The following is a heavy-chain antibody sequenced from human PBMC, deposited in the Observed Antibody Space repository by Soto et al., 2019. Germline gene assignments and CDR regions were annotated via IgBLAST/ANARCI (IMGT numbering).Heavy chain of an antibody. CDR1: GYSFNSYC. CDR3: ARIRHPRRGSSSGLWFDP. D-gene: IGHD6-6*01. V-gene: IGHV5-51*01. Sequence: PVESLNISFKGSGYSFNSYCIGWVRQMPGKGLEWMGIIYPGDSDTRYSPSFQGQVTISADKSISTAYLQWSSLKASDTAIYYCARIRHPRRGSSSGLWFDPWGQGTLVTVSS. CDR2: IYPGDSDT. J-gene: IGHJ5*02.